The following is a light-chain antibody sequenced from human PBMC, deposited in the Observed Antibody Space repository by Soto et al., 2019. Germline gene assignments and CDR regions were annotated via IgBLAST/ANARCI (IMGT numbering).Light chain of an antibody. CDR2: AAS. CDR1: ESVSSY. J-gene: IGKJ1*01. CDR3: QQSYSKWT. Sequence: DIQMTQSPSSLSASVGDRVTITCRAKESVSSYVNWYQQKPGKAPKLLIYAASSLQSGVPARFSGSRSLTDYTLTIRGLQPEDFATYYCQQSYSKWTFGQGTKVEIK. V-gene: IGKV1-39*01.